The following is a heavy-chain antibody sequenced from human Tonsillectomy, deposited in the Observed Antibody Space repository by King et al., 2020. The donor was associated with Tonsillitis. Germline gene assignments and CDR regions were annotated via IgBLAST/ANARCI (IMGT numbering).Heavy chain of an antibody. J-gene: IGHJ6*03. V-gene: IGHV3-48*03. Sequence: EVQLVESGGGLVQPGGSLRLSCAASGFTFSSYEMNWVRQAPGKGLEWVSYISSSGSTIYYADSVKGRFTISRDNAKNSLYLQMNSLRAEDTAVYYCARTVYGSGSYQVYYYMDVWGKGTTVTVSS. CDR3: ARTVYGSGSYQVYYYMDV. CDR1: GFTFSSYE. D-gene: IGHD3-10*01. CDR2: ISSSGSTI.